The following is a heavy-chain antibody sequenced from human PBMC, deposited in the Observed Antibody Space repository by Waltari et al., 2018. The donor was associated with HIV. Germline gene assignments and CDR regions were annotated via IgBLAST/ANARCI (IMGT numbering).Heavy chain of an antibody. V-gene: IGHV2-5*01. D-gene: IGHD5-18*01. CDR1: GFSLSTSGVG. CDR3: ARLGDTAMVLYYFDY. J-gene: IGHJ4*02. Sequence: QITLQESGPTLVKPTQTLTLTCTFSGFSLSTSGVGVGWIRQPPGKALEWLALIYWNDDKRYSPSLKSRLTITKDTSKNQVVLTMTNMDPVDTATYYCARLGDTAMVLYYFDYWGQGTLVTVSS. CDR2: IYWNDDK.